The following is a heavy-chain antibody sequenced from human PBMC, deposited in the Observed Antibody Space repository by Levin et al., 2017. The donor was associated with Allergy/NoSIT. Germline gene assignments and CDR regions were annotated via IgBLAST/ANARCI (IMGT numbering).Heavy chain of an antibody. CDR3: ARAPWGITMVQGVIGRFDY. CDR1: GGSISSGGYY. V-gene: IGHV4-31*03. CDR2: IYYSGST. D-gene: IGHD3-10*01. Sequence: PSETLSLTCTVSGGSISSGGYYWSWIRQHPGKGLEWIGYIYYSGSTYYNPSLKSRVTISVDTSKNQFSLKLSSVTAADTAVYYCARAPWGITMVQGVIGRFDYWGQGTLVTVSS. J-gene: IGHJ4*02.